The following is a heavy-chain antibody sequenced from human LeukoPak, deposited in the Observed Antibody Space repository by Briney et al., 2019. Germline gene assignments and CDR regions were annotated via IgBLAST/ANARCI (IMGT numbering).Heavy chain of an antibody. CDR1: GFTFSSYG. CDR3: ATLSHTDY. J-gene: IGHJ4*02. CDR2: ISYDGSNK. V-gene: IGHV3-30*03. Sequence: PGGSLRLSCAASGFTFSSYGMHWVRQAPGKGLEWVAVISYDGSNKYYADSVKGRFTISRDNSKNTLYLQMNSLRAEDTAVYYCATLSHTDYWGQGTLVTVSS.